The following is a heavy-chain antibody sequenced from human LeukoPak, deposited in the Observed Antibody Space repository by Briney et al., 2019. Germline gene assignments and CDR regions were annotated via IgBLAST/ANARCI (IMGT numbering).Heavy chain of an antibody. CDR3: ARERIGGAEHRCSSTSCYGGFDP. Sequence: SETLSLTCTVSGGSISSGDYYSGWIRQPPGKGLERIGYIYYSGSTYYNPSLKSRVTISVDTSKNQFSLKLSSVTAADTAVYYCARERIGGAEHRCSSTSCYGGFDPWGQGTLVTVSS. V-gene: IGHV4-30-4*08. CDR2: IYYSGST. CDR1: GGSISSGDYY. D-gene: IGHD2-2*01. J-gene: IGHJ5*02.